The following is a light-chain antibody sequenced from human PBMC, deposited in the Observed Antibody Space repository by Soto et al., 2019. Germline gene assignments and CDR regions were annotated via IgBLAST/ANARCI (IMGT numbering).Light chain of an antibody. CDR3: QQYCSSPPYT. CDR1: ENVRTF. CDR2: GAS. J-gene: IGKJ2*01. Sequence: EVVLTQSPATLSLSPGERATLSCRASENVRTFVDWYQQKPGQAPRLLMFGASNRATGIPARFSGSGSGTDFTLTISRLEPEDFAVYYCQQYCSSPPYTFGQGTKLEIK. V-gene: IGKV3-20*01.